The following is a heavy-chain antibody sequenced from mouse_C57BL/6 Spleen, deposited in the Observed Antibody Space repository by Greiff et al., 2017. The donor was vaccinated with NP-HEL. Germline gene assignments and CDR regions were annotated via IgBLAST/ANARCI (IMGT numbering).Heavy chain of an antibody. Sequence: QVQLQHPGAELVKPGASVKMSCKASGYTFTSYWITWVKQRPGQGLEWIGDIYPGSGSTNYNEKFKSKATLTVDTSSSTAYMQLSSLTSEDSAVYYCARRLHYYGSSYGYFDVWGTGTTVTVSS. D-gene: IGHD1-1*01. CDR3: ARRLHYYGSSYGYFDV. V-gene: IGHV1-55*01. CDR1: GYTFTSYW. J-gene: IGHJ1*03. CDR2: IYPGSGST.